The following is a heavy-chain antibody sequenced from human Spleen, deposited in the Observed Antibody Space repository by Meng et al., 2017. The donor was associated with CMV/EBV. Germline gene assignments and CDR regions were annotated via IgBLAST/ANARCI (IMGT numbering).Heavy chain of an antibody. CDR3: ARDQGSWYYYGMDV. J-gene: IGHJ6*02. D-gene: IGHD6-13*01. V-gene: IGHV3-66*02. CDR2: IYSAGST. CDR1: GFTFSSYA. Sequence: GGSLRLSCAASGFTFSSYAMSWVRQAPGKGLEWVSVIYSAGSTYYAASVKGRFTISRDNSNNTLYLHMSSLRAEDTAVYYCARDQGSWYYYGMDVWGQGTTVTVSS.